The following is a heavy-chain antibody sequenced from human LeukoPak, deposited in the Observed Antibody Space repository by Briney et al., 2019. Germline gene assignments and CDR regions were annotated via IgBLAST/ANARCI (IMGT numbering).Heavy chain of an antibody. J-gene: IGHJ3*02. Sequence: GGSLRLSCAASGFTFDDYAMHWVRQAPGKGLEWVSLISWDGGSTYYADSVKGRFTISRDNSKSSLYLQMNSLRAEDTALYYCAKDRGYSYGYGAFDIWGQGTMVTVSS. CDR3: AKDRGYSYGYGAFDI. V-gene: IGHV3-43D*04. D-gene: IGHD5-18*01. CDR2: ISWDGGST. CDR1: GFTFDDYA.